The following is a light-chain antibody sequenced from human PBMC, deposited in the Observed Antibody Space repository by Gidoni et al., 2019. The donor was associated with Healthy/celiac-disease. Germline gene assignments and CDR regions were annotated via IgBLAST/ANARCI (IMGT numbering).Light chain of an antibody. V-gene: IGKV4-1*01. CDR1: QSVFYGSNNKNY. CDR2: WAS. J-gene: IGKJ4*01. CDR3: QQYYSTPLT. Sequence: DIVMTQSPDSLDVSLGERATINCKSSQSVFYGSNNKNYLSGYQQKPGQSPKLLIYWASTRESGVPDRFSGSGSGTDFTLTISSLQAEDVAVYYCQQYYSTPLTFGGGTKVEI.